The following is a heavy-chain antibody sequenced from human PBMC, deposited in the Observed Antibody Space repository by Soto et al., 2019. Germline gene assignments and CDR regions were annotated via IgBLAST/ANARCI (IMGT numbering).Heavy chain of an antibody. Sequence: SETLSLPCTVAGGSISSRSYYCGWIRQPPGKGLEWIGSIYYSGSTYYNPSLKSRVTISVDTSKNQFSLKLSSVTAADTAVYYCARDSSLYCWGGDCYTPYYYGMDVWGQGTTVTVSS. CDR1: GGSISSRSYY. J-gene: IGHJ6*02. CDR2: IYYSGST. V-gene: IGHV4-39*07. D-gene: IGHD2-21*02. CDR3: ARDSSLYCWGGDCYTPYYYGMDV.